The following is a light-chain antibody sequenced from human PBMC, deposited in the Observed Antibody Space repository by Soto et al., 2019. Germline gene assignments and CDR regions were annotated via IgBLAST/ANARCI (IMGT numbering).Light chain of an antibody. Sequence: DIRMTQSPSSLSASVGDRVTITCRASQSISSYLNWYQQKPGRAPKLLIYDASNLEAGVPSRFRGSGSGTDITFTISRLQPEDIATYYCQQYENLPTFGQGTLLEI. CDR1: QSISSY. CDR2: DAS. CDR3: QQYENLPT. J-gene: IGKJ5*01. V-gene: IGKV1-33*01.